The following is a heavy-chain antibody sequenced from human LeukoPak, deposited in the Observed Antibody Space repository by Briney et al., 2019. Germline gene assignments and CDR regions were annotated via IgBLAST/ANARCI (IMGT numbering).Heavy chain of an antibody. CDR2: ISTNGGST. CDR1: GFTLSTYA. J-gene: IGHJ4*02. Sequence: PGGSLRLSCSAPGFTLSTYAICWVRQAPRRGLENVSAISTNGGSTYYADSVKGRFTISRDNSRNTLYLQMRSLRAEDTAVYHCVKGRPAVAGTGFDCWGQGTLVTVSS. D-gene: IGHD6-19*01. V-gene: IGHV3-64D*09. CDR3: VKGRPAVAGTGFDC.